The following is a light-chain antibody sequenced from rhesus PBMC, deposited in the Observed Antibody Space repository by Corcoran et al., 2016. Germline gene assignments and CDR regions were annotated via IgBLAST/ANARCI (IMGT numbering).Light chain of an antibody. CDR2: GAS. CDR1: QSVSSY. J-gene: IGKJ2*01. V-gene: IGKV3-10*01. CDR3: YQHSSGYS. Sequence: QVILTQSPATLSLSPGERATLSCRASQSVSSYLAWYQQKPGQAPRLLIYGASSRATGIPDRFRGRGAGTDFTLTISSMEPGDVGVYHCYQHSSGYSFGQGTKVEIK.